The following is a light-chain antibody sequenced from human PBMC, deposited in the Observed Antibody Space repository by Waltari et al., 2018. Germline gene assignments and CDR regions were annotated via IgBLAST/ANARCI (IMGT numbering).Light chain of an antibody. CDR3: QQRSKWPLT. Sequence: DIQMTQSPPSLSASVGDRVTITCRATQSISTSLNWYQQKPGKAPNLLIYGASSLERGVPSRFSGSGSGTDFTLTISSLEPEDFAVYYCQQRSKWPLTFGGGTKVEIK. J-gene: IGKJ4*01. CDR2: GAS. V-gene: IGKV1-39*01. CDR1: QSISTS.